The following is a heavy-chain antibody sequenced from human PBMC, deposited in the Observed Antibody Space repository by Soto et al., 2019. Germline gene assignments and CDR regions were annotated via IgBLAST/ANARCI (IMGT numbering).Heavy chain of an antibody. Sequence: SETLSLTCTVSGGSISSGGYYWSWIRQHPGKGLEWIGYIYYSGSTYYNPSLKSRVTISVDTSKNQFSLKLSSVTAADAAVYYCAREGPYYGSGSVPYGMDVWGQGTTVTVSS. V-gene: IGHV4-31*03. CDR1: GGSISSGGYY. CDR2: IYYSGST. J-gene: IGHJ6*02. CDR3: AREGPYYGSGSVPYGMDV. D-gene: IGHD3-10*01.